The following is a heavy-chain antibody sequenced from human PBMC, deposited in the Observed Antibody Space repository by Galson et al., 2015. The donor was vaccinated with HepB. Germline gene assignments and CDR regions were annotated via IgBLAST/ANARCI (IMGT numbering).Heavy chain of an antibody. D-gene: IGHD3-16*01. CDR1: GFTFKIEA. Sequence: LRLSCAASGFTFKIEAMYWVRQTPDKGLEFVAATSYDDRTKYYADSVRGRFTISRNNSKNTLYLQMDSLRLEDTALYYCAKDWGLGVWGQGTTVTVSS. J-gene: IGHJ6*02. CDR3: AKDWGLGV. V-gene: IGHV3-30-3*02. CDR2: TSYDDRTK.